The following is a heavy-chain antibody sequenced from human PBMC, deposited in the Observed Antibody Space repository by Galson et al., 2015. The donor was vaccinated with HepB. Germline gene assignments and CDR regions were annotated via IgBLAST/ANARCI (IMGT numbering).Heavy chain of an antibody. Sequence: SLRLSCAASGFSFSSFGMHWVRQAPGKRLEWVSFIRYDGSTKYYADSVQGRFTISRDDSKNTLSLQMNRLRPEDTALYYCAKDFVARGFVVLPDGSSWGQGTLVTVSS. V-gene: IGHV3-30*02. D-gene: IGHD2-15*01. J-gene: IGHJ4*02. CDR2: IRYDGSTK. CDR3: AKDFVARGFVVLPDGSS. CDR1: GFSFSSFG.